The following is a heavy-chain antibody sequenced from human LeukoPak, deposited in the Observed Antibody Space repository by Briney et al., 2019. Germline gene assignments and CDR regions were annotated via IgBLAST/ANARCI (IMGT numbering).Heavy chain of an antibody. CDR2: IYHSGST. D-gene: IGHD6-13*01. Sequence: PSETLSLTCTVSGGSISSSSYYWGWIRQPPGKGLEWIGSIYHSGSTYYNPSLKSRVTISVDTSKNQFSLKLSSVTAADTAVYYCARDRVAAAEADNWFDPWGQGTLVTVSS. CDR1: GGSISSSSYY. CDR3: ARDRVAAAEADNWFDP. V-gene: IGHV4-39*07. J-gene: IGHJ5*02.